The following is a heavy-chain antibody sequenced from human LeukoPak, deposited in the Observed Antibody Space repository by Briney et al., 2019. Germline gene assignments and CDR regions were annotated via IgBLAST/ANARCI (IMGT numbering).Heavy chain of an antibody. CDR3: AVGYSSSWACFDY. CDR1: GGSISSYY. D-gene: IGHD6-13*01. CDR2: IYYSGST. V-gene: IGHV4-59*01. J-gene: IGHJ4*02. Sequence: SETLSLTCTVSGGSISSYYWSWIRQPPGKGLEWIGYIYYSGSTNYNPSLKSRVTISVDTSKNQFSLKLSSVTAADTAVYYCAVGYSSSWACFDYWGQGTLVTVSS.